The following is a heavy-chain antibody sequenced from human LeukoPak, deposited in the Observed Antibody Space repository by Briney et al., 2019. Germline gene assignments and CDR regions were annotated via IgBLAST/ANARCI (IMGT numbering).Heavy chain of an antibody. CDR2: IYYSGST. CDR1: GGSISSYY. CDR3: ARGAYGSGNNWFDP. V-gene: IGHV4-59*01. Sequence: SETLSLTCTVSGGSISSYYWSWIRQPPGKGLEWIGYIYYSGSTNYNPSLKSRVTISVDTSRNQFSLMLSSVTAADTAVYYCARGAYGSGNNWFDPWGQGTLVTVSS. D-gene: IGHD3-10*01. J-gene: IGHJ5*02.